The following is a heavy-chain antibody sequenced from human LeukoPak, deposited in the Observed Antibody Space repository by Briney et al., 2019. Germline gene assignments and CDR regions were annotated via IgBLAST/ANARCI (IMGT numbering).Heavy chain of an antibody. CDR1: GGSISSSNW. Sequence: PSGTLSLTCAVSGGSISSSNWWSWVRQPPGKGLEWIGEIYHSGSTNYNPSLKSRVTISVDKSKNQFSLKLSSVTAADTAVYYCVAQYSGYDRLVYWGQGTLVTVSS. CDR2: IYHSGST. J-gene: IGHJ4*02. CDR3: VAQYSGYDRLVY. D-gene: IGHD5-12*01. V-gene: IGHV4-4*02.